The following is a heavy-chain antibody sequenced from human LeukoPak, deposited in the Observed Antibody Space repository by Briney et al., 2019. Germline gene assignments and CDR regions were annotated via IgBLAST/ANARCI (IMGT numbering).Heavy chain of an antibody. CDR1: GFTFSNYN. V-gene: IGHV3-21*04. CDR3: AKAPVTTCRGAYCYPFDY. Sequence: PGGSLRLSCAASGFTFSNYNMNWVRQAPGKGLEWVSSISRSSIYMYYADSVKGRFTISRDSSKNTLFLQMNRLRPEDAAVYYCAKAPVTTCRGAYCYPFDYWGQGTLVTVSS. J-gene: IGHJ4*02. D-gene: IGHD2-21*01. CDR2: ISRSSIYM.